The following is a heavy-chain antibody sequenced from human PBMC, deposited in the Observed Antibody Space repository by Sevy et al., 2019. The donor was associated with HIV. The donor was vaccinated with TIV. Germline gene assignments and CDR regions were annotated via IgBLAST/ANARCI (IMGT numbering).Heavy chain of an antibody. CDR2: IIPIFGTA. D-gene: IGHD3-22*01. J-gene: IGHJ3*02. CDR1: GGTFSSYA. V-gene: IGHV1-69*13. Sequence: ASVKVSCKASGGTFSSYAISWVRQAPGQGLEWMGGIIPIFGTANYAQEFQGRVTITADESTSTAYMELSSLRSEDTAVYYCARRKEYYDSSGYYYESAFDIWGQWTMVTVSS. CDR3: ARRKEYYDSSGYYYESAFDI.